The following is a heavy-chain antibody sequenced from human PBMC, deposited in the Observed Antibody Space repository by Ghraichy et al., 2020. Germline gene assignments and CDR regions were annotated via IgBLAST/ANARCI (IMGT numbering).Heavy chain of an antibody. J-gene: IGHJ6*02. Sequence: GGSLRLSCAASGFTFSDYGMHWVRQAPGKGLEWVAVIGYDGSNIYYADSVRGRFTISRDNSKKTLYLQNNSLRAEDTAVYYCARDAKGMDVWGQGTTVTVSS. V-gene: IGHV3-33*01. CDR1: GFTFSDYG. CDR2: IGYDGSNI. CDR3: ARDAKGMDV.